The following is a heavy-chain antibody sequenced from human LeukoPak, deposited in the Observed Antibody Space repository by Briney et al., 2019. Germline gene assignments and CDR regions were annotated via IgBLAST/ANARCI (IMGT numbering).Heavy chain of an antibody. CDR2: IYYSGST. Sequence: SETLSLTCTVSGGSISSSSYYWGWIRQPPGKGLEWIGSIYYSGSTYYNPALKSRVTISVDTSKNQFSLKLSSVTAADTAAYYCARLSPYSSSPLDYWGQGTLVTVSS. CDR3: ARLSPYSSSPLDY. V-gene: IGHV4-39*01. D-gene: IGHD6-6*01. CDR1: GGSISSSSYY. J-gene: IGHJ4*02.